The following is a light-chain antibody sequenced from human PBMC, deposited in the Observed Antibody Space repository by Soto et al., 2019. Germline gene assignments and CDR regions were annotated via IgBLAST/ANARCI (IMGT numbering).Light chain of an antibody. Sequence: DIQMTQSPSTLSAPVGDRVTITCRASQSISSWLAWYQQKPGKAPNLLIYRASTLQSGVPSRFSGSGSGTEFTLTISSLQPDDFATYYCQQYNAYTITFGGGTKVEIK. J-gene: IGKJ4*01. CDR3: QQYNAYTIT. V-gene: IGKV1-5*03. CDR2: RAS. CDR1: QSISSW.